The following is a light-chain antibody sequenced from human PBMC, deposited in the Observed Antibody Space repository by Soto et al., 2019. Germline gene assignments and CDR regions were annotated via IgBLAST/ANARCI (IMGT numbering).Light chain of an antibody. CDR1: QSVSSN. CDR3: QHYNNWPPLT. CDR2: GAS. Sequence: EIVMTQSPATLSVPPGERATLSCRASQSVSSNLAWYQQKPGQAPRLLIYGASTRATGIPARFSGSGSGTEFTLTISSLQSEDFAVYSCQHYNNWPPLTFGGGTKVEIK. J-gene: IGKJ4*01. V-gene: IGKV3-15*01.